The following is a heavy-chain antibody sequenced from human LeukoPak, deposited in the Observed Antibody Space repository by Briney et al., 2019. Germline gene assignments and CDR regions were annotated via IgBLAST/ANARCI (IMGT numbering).Heavy chain of an antibody. CDR3: ARVDGMYGCSSTSCYGD. V-gene: IGHV1-18*01. J-gene: IGHJ4*02. Sequence: ASVKVSCTASGYTFTSNGISWVRQAPGQGLEWMGWTNAYNGNTNYAQKLQGRVTMTTDTSTSTAYVEVRSLRSDDTDVYYCARVDGMYGCSSTSCYGDWGQGTLVTVSS. CDR2: TNAYNGNT. D-gene: IGHD2-2*01. CDR1: GYTFTSNG.